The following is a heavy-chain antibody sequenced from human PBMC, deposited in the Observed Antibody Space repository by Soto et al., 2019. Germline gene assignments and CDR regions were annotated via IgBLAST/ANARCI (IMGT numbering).Heavy chain of an antibody. CDR3: AKGLATMADH. Sequence: TXGSLRRSCTDSGFSFNTYVMAWVRQAPGKGLEWVARILYDGSKDYYADPVKGRFTISRDNSKDTLYMQMDRLRVEDTAVYFCAKGLATMADHWGQGTPVTVSS. CDR1: GFSFNTYV. D-gene: IGHD2-21*01. V-gene: IGHV3-30*18. CDR2: ILYDGSKD. J-gene: IGHJ4*02.